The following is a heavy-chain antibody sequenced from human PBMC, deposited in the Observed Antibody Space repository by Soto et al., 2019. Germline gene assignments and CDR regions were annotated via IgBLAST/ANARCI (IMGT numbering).Heavy chain of an antibody. D-gene: IGHD2-2*01. CDR3: ARDRGYCSSTTCFVGFFDY. CDR1: GFTFSSYS. J-gene: IGHJ4*02. V-gene: IGHV3-48*01. Sequence: GSLRLSCAASGFTFSSYSISWVRQAPGKGLEWVSHIRSSSNTMYYADSVKGRFTISSDNAKDSVYLQMNSLRAEDSAVYYCARDRGYCSSTTCFVGFFDYWGQGTRVTVSS. CDR2: IRSSSNTM.